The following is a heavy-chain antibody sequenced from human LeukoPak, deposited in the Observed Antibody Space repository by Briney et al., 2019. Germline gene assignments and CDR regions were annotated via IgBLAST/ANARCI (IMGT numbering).Heavy chain of an antibody. J-gene: IGHJ4*02. Sequence: GGSLRLSCAASGFTFSSYSMNWVRQAPGKGLEWVSSISSSSSYIYYADSVKGRFTISRDNAKNSLYLQMNSLRAEDTAVYYCANTAYYYDSSGYFRGRGFGSYWGQGTLVTVSS. CDR2: ISSSSSYI. CDR1: GFTFSSYS. D-gene: IGHD3-22*01. CDR3: ANTAYYYDSSGYFRGRGFGSY. V-gene: IGHV3-21*01.